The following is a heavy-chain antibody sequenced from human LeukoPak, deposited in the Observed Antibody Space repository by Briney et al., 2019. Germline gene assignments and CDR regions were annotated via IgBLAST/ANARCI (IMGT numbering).Heavy chain of an antibody. CDR1: GFTFSSCS. Sequence: GGSLRLSCAASGFTFSSCSMNWVRQAPGKGLEWVSSISSSSSYIYYADSVKGRFTISRDNAKNSLYLQMNSLRAEDTAVYYCARLMVAATFDYWGQGTLVTVSS. CDR3: ARLMVAATFDY. J-gene: IGHJ4*02. D-gene: IGHD2-15*01. V-gene: IGHV3-21*01. CDR2: ISSSSSYI.